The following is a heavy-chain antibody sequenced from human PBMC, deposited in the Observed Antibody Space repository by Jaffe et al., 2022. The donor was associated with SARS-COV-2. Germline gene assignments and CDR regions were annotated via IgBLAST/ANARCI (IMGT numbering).Heavy chain of an antibody. J-gene: IGHJ4*02. D-gene: IGHD3-3*01. CDR3: ARSLTLFWSGYYTSVGY. CDR1: GFTFSSYW. CDR2: IKQDGSEK. Sequence: EVQLVESGGGLVQPGGSLRLSCAASGFTFSSYWMSWVRQAPGKGLEWVANIKQDGSEKYYVDSVKGRFTISRDNAKNSLYLQMNSLRAEDTAVYYCARSLTLFWSGYYTSVGYWGQGTLVTVSS. V-gene: IGHV3-7*01.